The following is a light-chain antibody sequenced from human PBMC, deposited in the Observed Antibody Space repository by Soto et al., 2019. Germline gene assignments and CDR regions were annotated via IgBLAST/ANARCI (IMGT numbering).Light chain of an antibody. V-gene: IGKV1-9*01. CDR3: QQVNNYPLT. J-gene: IGKJ4*01. Sequence: DIQLTQSPSFLSASVGDRVTITCRASQGISTFLAWYQQHPGTAPKRLIYDASNLQSGVPSRFSGSGSGTEFTLTVSSLQPEDFATYYGQQVNNYPLTFGGGTKVDIK. CDR2: DAS. CDR1: QGISTF.